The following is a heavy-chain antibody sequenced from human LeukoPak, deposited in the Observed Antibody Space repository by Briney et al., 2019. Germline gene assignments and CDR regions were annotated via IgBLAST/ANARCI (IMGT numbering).Heavy chain of an antibody. V-gene: IGHV4-39*01. CDR1: GGSISSGSYY. CDR2: IYYTGGT. Sequence: SETLSLTCTVSGGSISSGSYYWGWIRQPPGKGLEWIGSIYYTGGTYYNPSLKSRVTISVDTSKNQFSLKLTSVTAADTGVYFCARQYDYWGQGTLVTVSP. CDR3: ARQYDY. J-gene: IGHJ4*02.